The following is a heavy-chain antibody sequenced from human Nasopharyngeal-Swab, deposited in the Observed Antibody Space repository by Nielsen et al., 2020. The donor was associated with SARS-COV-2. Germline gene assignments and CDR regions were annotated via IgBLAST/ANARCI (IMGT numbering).Heavy chain of an antibody. J-gene: IGHJ4*02. V-gene: IGHV4-38-2*02. Sequence: GSLRLSCTVSGGSVSNYYWGWIRQPPGKGLEWIGSIYHSGSTYYNPSLKSRVTISVDRSKKQFSLRLSSVTAADTALYYCARRRAEPSFDYWGQGTLVTVSS. CDR2: IYHSGST. CDR1: GGSVSNYY. CDR3: ARRRAEPSFDY.